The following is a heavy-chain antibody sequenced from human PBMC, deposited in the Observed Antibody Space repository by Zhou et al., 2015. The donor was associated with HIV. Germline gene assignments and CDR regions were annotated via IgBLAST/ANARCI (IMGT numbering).Heavy chain of an antibody. V-gene: IGHV1-69*01. CDR1: GGSFTITA. Sequence: QVQLVQSGAEVKKPGSSVKVSCKASGGSFTITAINWVRQAPGQGLEWMGGIIPIFGTANYAQKFQGRVTITADESTSTAYMELSSLRSEDTAVYYCAILPGDCSSTSCLRWFDPWGQGTLVTVSS. CDR2: IIPIFGTA. J-gene: IGHJ5*02. D-gene: IGHD2-2*01. CDR3: AILPGDCSSTSCLRWFDP.